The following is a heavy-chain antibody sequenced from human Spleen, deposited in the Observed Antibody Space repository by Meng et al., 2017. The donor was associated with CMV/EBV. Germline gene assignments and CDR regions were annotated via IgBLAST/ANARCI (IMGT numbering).Heavy chain of an antibody. J-gene: IGHJ6*02. Sequence: GGSLRLSCAASGFTFSSYAMTWVRQAPGKGLEWVSVISGSGNTKNYTDSVKGRFTISRDNSKNTLYLQMNSLRAEDTAVYYCARDLGAGTMVRGVSFYGMDVWGQGTTVTVSS. CDR2: ISGSGNTK. D-gene: IGHD3-10*01. V-gene: IGHV3-23*01. CDR3: ARDLGAGTMVRGVSFYGMDV. CDR1: GFTFSSYA.